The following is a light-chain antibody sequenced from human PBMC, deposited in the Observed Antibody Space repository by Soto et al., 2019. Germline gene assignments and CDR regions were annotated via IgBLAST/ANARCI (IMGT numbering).Light chain of an antibody. CDR1: QSISRN. CDR3: QQYENWPPYT. Sequence: EIVMTQSPATLSVSPGERATLSCRASQSISRNLAWYQQKPGQAPSLLIYRASTRATGIPARFSGSGSGTEFTLTISSLQSEDFAVYYCQQYENWPPYTFGQGTKLEIK. J-gene: IGKJ2*01. V-gene: IGKV3-15*01. CDR2: RAS.